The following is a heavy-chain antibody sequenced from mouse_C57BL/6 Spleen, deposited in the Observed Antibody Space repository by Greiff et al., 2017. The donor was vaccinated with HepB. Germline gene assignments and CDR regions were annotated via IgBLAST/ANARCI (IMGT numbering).Heavy chain of an antibody. J-gene: IGHJ2*01. CDR1: GYTFTSYW. CDR3: ARYSYYSNYGDY. Sequence: QVQLQQPRAELVKPGASVKLSCKASGYTFTSYWMHWVKQRPGRGLEWIGRIDPNSGGTKYNEKFKSKATLTVDKPSSTAYMQLSSLTSEDSAVYYCARYSYYSNYGDYWGQGTTLTVSS. CDR2: IDPNSGGT. D-gene: IGHD2-5*01. V-gene: IGHV1-72*01.